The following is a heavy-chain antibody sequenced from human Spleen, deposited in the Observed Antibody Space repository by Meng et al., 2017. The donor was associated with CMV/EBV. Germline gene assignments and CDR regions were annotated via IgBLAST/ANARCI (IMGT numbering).Heavy chain of an antibody. Sequence: ASVKVSCKASGYTFSNYDINWVRQAPGQGLEWVGWINPSGGSTTYAQKFQGRVTMTRDTSTSTVYMELSSLRSEDTAVYYCARGAAANTGGQLVYWGQGTLVTVSS. CDR1: GYTFSNYD. D-gene: IGHD6-13*01. CDR3: ARGAAANTGGQLVY. J-gene: IGHJ4*02. V-gene: IGHV1-46*01. CDR2: INPSGGST.